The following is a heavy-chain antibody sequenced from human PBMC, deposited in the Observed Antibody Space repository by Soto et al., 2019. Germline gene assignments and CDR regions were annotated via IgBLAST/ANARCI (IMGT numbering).Heavy chain of an antibody. V-gene: IGHV3-30*18. CDR1: GFTFSSYG. Sequence: QVQLVESGGGVVQPGRSLRLSCAASGFTFSSYGMHWVRQAPGKGLEWVAVISYDGSNKYYADSVKGRFTISRDNSKNTLYLQMNSLRAEDTAVYYCAKEVTISDYYYGMDVWGQGTTVTVSS. CDR3: AKEVTISDYYYGMDV. D-gene: IGHD3-3*01. CDR2: ISYDGSNK. J-gene: IGHJ6*02.